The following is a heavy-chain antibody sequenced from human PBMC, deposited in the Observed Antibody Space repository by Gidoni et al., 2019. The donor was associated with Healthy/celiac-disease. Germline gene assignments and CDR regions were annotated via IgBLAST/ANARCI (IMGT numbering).Heavy chain of an antibody. V-gene: IGHV4-61*01. D-gene: IGHD5-18*01. CDR2: IYYSGST. CDR3: ARDRGYSYGLGDYYYYGMDV. J-gene: IGHJ6*02. CDR1: VGSLSSCSYY. Sequence: QVQLQESGPGLVKPSETLSLTCTVSVGSLSSCSYYWRWIRQPPGKGLEWIGYIYYSGSTNYNPSLKSRVTISVDTSKNQFSLKLSSVTAADTAVYYCARDRGYSYGLGDYYYYGMDVWGQGTTVTVSS.